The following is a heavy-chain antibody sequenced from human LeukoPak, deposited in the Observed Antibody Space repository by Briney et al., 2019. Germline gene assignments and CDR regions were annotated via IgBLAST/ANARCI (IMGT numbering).Heavy chain of an antibody. CDR3: VRGRLLRSTKYFDY. D-gene: IGHD2-21*02. V-gene: IGHV3-48*03. Sequence: GGSLRLSCAASGFPVNKYEMHWVRQAPGKGLEWVSYIDAGATSTNYADSVWGRFTLSRDNAQNSVHLQMNSLRDEDTAGYYCVRGRLLRSTKYFDYWGQGALVTVSS. J-gene: IGHJ4*02. CDR2: IDAGATST. CDR1: GFPVNKYE.